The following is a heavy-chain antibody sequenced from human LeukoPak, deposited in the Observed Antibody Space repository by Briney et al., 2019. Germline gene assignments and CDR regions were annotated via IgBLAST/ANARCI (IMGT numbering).Heavy chain of an antibody. CDR3: ARRAPNYCSSTSCYNLYFDL. Sequence: SETLSLTCTVSGGSISSSSYYWGWIRQPPGKGREWIGSIYYCGSTYYNPSLKSRVTISVDTSKNQFSLKLSSVTAADTAVYYCARRAPNYCSSTSCYNLYFDLWGRGTLVTVSS. D-gene: IGHD2-2*02. V-gene: IGHV4-39*01. J-gene: IGHJ2*01. CDR1: GGSISSSSYY. CDR2: IYYCGST.